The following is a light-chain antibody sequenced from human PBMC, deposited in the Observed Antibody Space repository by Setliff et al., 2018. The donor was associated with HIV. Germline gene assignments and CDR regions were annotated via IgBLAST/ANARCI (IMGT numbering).Light chain of an antibody. Sequence: QPVLTQPASVSGSPGHSITISCTGTSSDVGGYNYVSWYQQHPGKAPKLMISDVSNGPSGVSNRFSGSKSGNTASLTISGLQAEDEADYYCSSYTSSTPLYVFGTGTKVTVL. CDR1: SSDVGGYNY. V-gene: IGLV2-14*03. CDR3: SSYTSSTPLYV. CDR2: DVS. J-gene: IGLJ1*01.